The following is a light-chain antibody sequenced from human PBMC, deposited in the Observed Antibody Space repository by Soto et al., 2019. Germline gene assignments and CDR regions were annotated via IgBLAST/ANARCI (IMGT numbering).Light chain of an antibody. CDR2: EVS. Sequence: QPVLTQPASVSGSPGQSITISCTGTSSDVGGYNHVSWYQQHPGKAPKLMVYEVSNRPPGVSNRFSGSKSGNTASLTISGLQAEDEADYFCSSYTSSSPYVFGTGTKLTVL. CDR1: SSDVGGYNH. V-gene: IGLV2-14*01. CDR3: SSYTSSSPYV. J-gene: IGLJ1*01.